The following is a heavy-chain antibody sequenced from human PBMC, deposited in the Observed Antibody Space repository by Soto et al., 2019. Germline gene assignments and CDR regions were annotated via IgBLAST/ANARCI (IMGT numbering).Heavy chain of an antibody. Sequence: EVQLVESGGGLVQPGGSLRLSCAASGFTFSSYWMHWVRQAPGKGLVWVSRINSDGSSTSYADSVKGRFTISRDNAENTLYLQMNSLRAEDTAVYYCARELSTAYYYDSSGPIKGGYYGMDVWGQGTTVTVSS. V-gene: IGHV3-74*01. CDR2: INSDGSST. CDR1: GFTFSSYW. J-gene: IGHJ6*02. CDR3: ARELSTAYYYDSSGPIKGGYYGMDV. D-gene: IGHD3-22*01.